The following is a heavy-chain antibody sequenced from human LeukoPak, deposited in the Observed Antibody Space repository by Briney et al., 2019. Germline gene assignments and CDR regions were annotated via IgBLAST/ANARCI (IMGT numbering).Heavy chain of an antibody. Sequence: GRSLRLSCAASGFTVSSNYMSWVRQAPGKGLEWVSVISGSGGSTYYADSVKGRFTISRDNSKNTLYLQMNSLRAEDTAVYYCAKDGIAAAPDYWGQGTLVTVSS. CDR1: GFTVSSNY. J-gene: IGHJ4*02. CDR3: AKDGIAAAPDY. V-gene: IGHV3-23*01. CDR2: ISGSGGST. D-gene: IGHD6-13*01.